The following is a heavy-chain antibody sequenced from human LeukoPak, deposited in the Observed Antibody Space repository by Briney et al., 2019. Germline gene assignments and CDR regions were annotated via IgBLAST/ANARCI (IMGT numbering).Heavy chain of an antibody. Sequence: SETLSLTCTVSGGSISSYYWSWIRQPAGKGLEWIGRIYTSESTNYNPSLKSRVTMSVDTSKNQFSLKLSSVTAADTAVYYCARGKYNWNPDAFDIWGQGTMVTVSS. CDR2: IYTSEST. D-gene: IGHD1-1*01. J-gene: IGHJ3*02. V-gene: IGHV4-4*07. CDR3: ARGKYNWNPDAFDI. CDR1: GGSISSYY.